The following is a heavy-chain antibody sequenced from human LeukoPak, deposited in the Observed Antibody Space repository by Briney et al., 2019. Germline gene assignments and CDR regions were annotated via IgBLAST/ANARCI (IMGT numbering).Heavy chain of an antibody. CDR1: GFTFSSYG. V-gene: IGHV3-30*18. CDR2: ISYDGSNK. CDR3: AKESPPAYCSGGSCYPSYYYYGMDV. Sequence: PGGSLRLSCAASGFTFSSYGMHWVRQAPGKGLEWVAVISYDGSNKYYADSVKGRFTISRDNSKNTLYLQMNSLRAEDTAVYYCAKESPPAYCSGGSCYPSYYYYGMDVWGQETTVTVSS. J-gene: IGHJ6*02. D-gene: IGHD2-15*01.